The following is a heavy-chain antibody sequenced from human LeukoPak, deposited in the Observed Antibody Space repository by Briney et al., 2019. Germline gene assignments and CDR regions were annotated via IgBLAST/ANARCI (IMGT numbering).Heavy chain of an antibody. J-gene: IGHJ6*03. CDR1: GYTFTGYY. CDR2: INPNSGGT. D-gene: IGHD2-2*01. V-gene: IGHV1-2*02. CDR3: AIPPIVVVPSMRYYYYYMDV. Sequence: ASVKVSCKASGYTFTGYYMHWVRQAPGQGLEWMGWINPNSGGTNYAQKFQGRVTMTRDTSISTAYMELSRLRSDDTAVYYCAIPPIVVVPSMRYYYYYMDVWGKGTTVTVSS.